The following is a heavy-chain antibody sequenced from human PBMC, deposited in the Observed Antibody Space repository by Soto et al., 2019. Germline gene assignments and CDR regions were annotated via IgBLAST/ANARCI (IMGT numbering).Heavy chain of an antibody. CDR2: IIPIFGTA. Sequence: ASVKVSCKASGGTFSSYAISWVRQAPGQGLEWMGGIIPIFGTANYAQKFQGRVTITADESTSTAYMELSSLRSEDTAVYYCARQGAARPGYYYGMDVWGQGTTVTVSS. CDR1: GGTFSSYA. D-gene: IGHD6-6*01. J-gene: IGHJ6*02. CDR3: ARQGAARPGYYYGMDV. V-gene: IGHV1-69*13.